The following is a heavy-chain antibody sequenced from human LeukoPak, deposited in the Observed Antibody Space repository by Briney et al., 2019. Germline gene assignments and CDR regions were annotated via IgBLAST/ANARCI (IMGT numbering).Heavy chain of an antibody. D-gene: IGHD6-19*01. CDR1: GYTFTSYG. V-gene: IGHV1-18*01. J-gene: IGHJ4*02. CDR2: ISAYNGNT. Sequence: GASVKVSCKASGYTFTSYGISWVRQAPGQGREGRGWISAYNGNTNYAQKLQGRVTMTTDTSTSTAYMELRSLRSADTAVYYCARGRNGGSGWEFDYWGQGTLVTVSS. CDR3: ARGRNGGSGWEFDY.